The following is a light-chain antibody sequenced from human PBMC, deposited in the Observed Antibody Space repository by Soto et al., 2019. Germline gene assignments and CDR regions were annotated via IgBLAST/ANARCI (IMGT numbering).Light chain of an antibody. CDR2: GGA. Sequence: DIVMTQSPLSLPVTPGEPASISCRSSQSLLHSNGHYYLDWYLQKPGQSPQLRIYGGAKREDGGKDRFSGSGSGTDFKMKRRRGEEEEGGGEDCMKALQTPLTFGGGTKVDIK. CDR1: QSLLHSNGHYY. CDR3: MKALQTPLT. J-gene: IGKJ4*01. V-gene: IGKV2-28*01.